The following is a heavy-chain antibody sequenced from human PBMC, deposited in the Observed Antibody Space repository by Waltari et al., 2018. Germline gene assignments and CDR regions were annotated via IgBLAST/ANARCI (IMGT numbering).Heavy chain of an antibody. CDR2: FDPEDGET. CDR1: GYTLTELY. V-gene: IGHV1-24*01. Sequence: QVQLVQSGAEVKKPGASVKVSGKVSGYTLTELYMPWVRQSPGKGLEWMGGFDPEDGETIYAQKCQGRVTMTEDTSTDTAYMELSSLRSEDTAVYYCATAYYYDSSGTTQFDYWGQGTLVTVSS. J-gene: IGHJ4*02. D-gene: IGHD3-22*01. CDR3: ATAYYYDSSGTTQFDY.